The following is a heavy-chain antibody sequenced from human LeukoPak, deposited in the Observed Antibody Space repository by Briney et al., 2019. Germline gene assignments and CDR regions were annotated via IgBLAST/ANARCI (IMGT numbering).Heavy chain of an antibody. CDR3: ARAREAARLSERENWFDP. CDR1: GGSISSGGYY. CDR2: IYYSGST. D-gene: IGHD2-15*01. J-gene: IGHJ5*02. Sequence: SETLSLTCTVSGGSISSGGYYWSWIRQHPGKGLEWIGYIYYSGSTYYNPSLKSRVTISVDTSKNRFSLKLSSVTAADTAVYYCARAREAARLSERENWFDPWGQGTLVTVSS. V-gene: IGHV4-31*03.